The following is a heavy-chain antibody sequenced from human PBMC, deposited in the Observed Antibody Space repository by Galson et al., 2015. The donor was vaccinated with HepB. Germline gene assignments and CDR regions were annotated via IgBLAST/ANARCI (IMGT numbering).Heavy chain of an antibody. CDR1: GFTFSSYA. CDR3: AKGSGGSCYSAFDY. D-gene: IGHD2-15*01. Sequence: SLRLSCAASGFTFSSYAMSWVRQAPGKGLGWVSGICGSGGSTYYVDSVEGRFTISRDNSKNTLSLQMNSLRAEDTAVYYCAKGSGGSCYSAFDYWFQGTLFTVSS. CDR2: ICGSGGST. V-gene: IGHV3-23*01. J-gene: IGHJ4*02.